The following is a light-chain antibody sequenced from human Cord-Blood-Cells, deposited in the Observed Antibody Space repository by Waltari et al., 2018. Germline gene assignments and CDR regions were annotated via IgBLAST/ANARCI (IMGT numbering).Light chain of an antibody. CDR3: QQYYSTPFT. V-gene: IGKV4-1*01. Sequence: IPMNQSPDSLAVSVGERATITCTSTQSVLYSSNNKNYLAWYQQKPGQPPKLLIYWASTRESGVPDRFSGSGSGTDFTLTISSLQAEDVAVYYCQQYYSTPFTFGPGTKVDIK. CDR2: WAS. J-gene: IGKJ3*01. CDR1: QSVLYSSNNKNY.